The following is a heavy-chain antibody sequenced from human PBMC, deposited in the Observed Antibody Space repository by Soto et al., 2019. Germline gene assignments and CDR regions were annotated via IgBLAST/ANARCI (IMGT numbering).Heavy chain of an antibody. D-gene: IGHD3-10*01. CDR3: ARWFTYGNFDYFDY. Sequence: GGSLRLSCAASGFTFSTYWMHWFRQAPGKGLVWVSRINSGGGTTTYAESVKGRFTISRDNAKNTLYLQMNGLRAEDTAVYYCARWFTYGNFDYFDYWGQGTQVTVSS. J-gene: IGHJ4*02. V-gene: IGHV3-74*01. CDR1: GFTFSTYW. CDR2: INSGGGTT.